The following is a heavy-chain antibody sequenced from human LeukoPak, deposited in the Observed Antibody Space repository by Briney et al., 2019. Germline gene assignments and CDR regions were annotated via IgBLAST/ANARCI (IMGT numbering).Heavy chain of an antibody. CDR2: ISSSDSTI. CDR1: GFTFSSYE. J-gene: IGHJ4*02. Sequence: GGSLRLSCAASGFTFSSYEMNWVRQAPGKGLEWVSYISSSDSTIYYADSVKGRFTISRDNAKNSLYLQMNGLRAEDTAVYYCAGGLWAHIDYWGQGTLLTVSS. D-gene: IGHD3-10*01. V-gene: IGHV3-48*03. CDR3: AGGLWAHIDY.